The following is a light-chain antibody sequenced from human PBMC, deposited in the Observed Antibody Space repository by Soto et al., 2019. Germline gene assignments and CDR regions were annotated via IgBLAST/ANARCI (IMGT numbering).Light chain of an antibody. Sequence: QSVLTQPPSASGTPGQRVTISCSGSSSNIGSNFVYWYQQLPGTAPKLLIYRNNQRPSGVPDRFSGSKSGTSASLAISGLRSEDDADYYCAAWDDSLSGQVFGGGTKLPVL. V-gene: IGLV1-47*01. CDR2: RNN. J-gene: IGLJ3*02. CDR3: AAWDDSLSGQV. CDR1: SSNIGSNF.